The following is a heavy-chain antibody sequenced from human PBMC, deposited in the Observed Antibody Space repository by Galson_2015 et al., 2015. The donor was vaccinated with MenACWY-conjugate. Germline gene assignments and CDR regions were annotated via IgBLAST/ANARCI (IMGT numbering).Heavy chain of an antibody. CDR1: GFTFSSHA. V-gene: IGHV3-23*01. Sequence: SLRLSCAASGFTFSSHAMTWVRQAPGQGLEWVSAISGSGGTTYYADSVRGRFTISRDNSKNTLYLQMNSLRAEDTALYYCVKGPGYRTSTTCYPPDYWGQGTQVTVSS. CDR2: ISGSGGTT. CDR3: VKGPGYRTSTTCYPPDY. J-gene: IGHJ4*02. D-gene: IGHD2-2*01.